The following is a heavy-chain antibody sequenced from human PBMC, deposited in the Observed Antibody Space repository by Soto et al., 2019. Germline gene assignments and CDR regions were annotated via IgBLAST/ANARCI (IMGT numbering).Heavy chain of an antibody. CDR1: GFTVSSNY. Sequence: GGSLRLSCAASGFTVSSNYMSWVRQAPGKGLEWVSVIYSGGSTYYADSVKGRFTISRDNSKNTLYLQMNSLRAEDTAVYYCARRQWLVLGTTYYYGMDVWGQGTTVTVYS. CDR3: ARRQWLVLGTTYYYGMDV. J-gene: IGHJ6*02. V-gene: IGHV3-53*01. D-gene: IGHD6-19*01. CDR2: IYSGGST.